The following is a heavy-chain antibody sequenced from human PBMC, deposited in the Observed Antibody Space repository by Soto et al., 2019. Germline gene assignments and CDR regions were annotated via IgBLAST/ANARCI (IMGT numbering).Heavy chain of an antibody. CDR2: INHRGST. D-gene: IGHD6-13*01. Sequence: ASETLSLTCAVYGGSFRGHYWTWIRQPPGKGLEWIGEINHRGSTNYNPSLKSRVTMSVDTSKNQFSLKVNSVTAADTAVYYCASGTEAAAGTWYFNYWGQGPLVTVPS. J-gene: IGHJ4*02. V-gene: IGHV4-34*01. CDR1: GGSFRGHY. CDR3: ASGTEAAAGTWYFNY.